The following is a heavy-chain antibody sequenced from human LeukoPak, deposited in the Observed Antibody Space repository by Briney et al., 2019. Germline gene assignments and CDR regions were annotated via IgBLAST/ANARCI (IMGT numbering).Heavy chain of an antibody. V-gene: IGHV3-74*01. J-gene: IGHJ6*03. D-gene: IGHD4-17*01. CDR3: ARAPAYGDYGYYYYYMDV. Sequence: GGSLRLSCAASGFTFSDYWMHWVRQVPGKGLVWVSRIKGDGSETNYADSVKGRFTISRDNAKNTLYLQMNSLRAEDTAVYYCARAPAYGDYGYYYYYMDVWGKGTTVTVSS. CDR2: IKGDGSET. CDR1: GFTFSDYW.